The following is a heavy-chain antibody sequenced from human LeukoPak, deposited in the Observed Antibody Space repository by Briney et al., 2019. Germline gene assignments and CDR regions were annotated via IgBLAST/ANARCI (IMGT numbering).Heavy chain of an antibody. CDR2: ISYDGSNK. V-gene: IGHV3-30-3*01. CDR1: GFTFSSYA. Sequence: GRSLRLSCAASGFTFSSYAMHWVRQAPGKGLEWVAVISYDGSNKCYADSVKGRFTISRDNSKNTLYLQMNSLRAEDTAVYYCARGSSGASSGWHGDKYYFDYWGQGTLVTVSS. CDR3: ARGSSGASSGWHGDKYYFDY. D-gene: IGHD6-19*01. J-gene: IGHJ4*02.